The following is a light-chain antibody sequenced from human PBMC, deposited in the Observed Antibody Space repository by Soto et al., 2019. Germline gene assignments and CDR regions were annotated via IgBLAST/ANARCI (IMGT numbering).Light chain of an antibody. Sequence: EIVWTQSPATLSLSPGERATLSCRASQSVSTYLAWYQQRPGEAPRLLIYDASYRATDIPPRFSGSGSGTDFTLTISSLEPEDFAVYYCQQRRSWPPTITFGQGTRLEIK. CDR2: DAS. V-gene: IGKV3-11*01. CDR1: QSVSTY. CDR3: QQRRSWPPTIT. J-gene: IGKJ5*01.